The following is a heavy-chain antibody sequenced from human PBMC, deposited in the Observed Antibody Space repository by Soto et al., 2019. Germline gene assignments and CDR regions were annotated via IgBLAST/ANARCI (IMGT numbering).Heavy chain of an antibody. CDR2: IYYSGST. Sequence: QVQLQESGPGLVKPSQTLSLTCTVSGGSISSGGYYWSWIRQHPGKGLEWSGYIYYSGSTYYNPSLKSRVTISVDTSKNQFSLKLSSVTAADTAVYYCARGGFTVTTLKKNFYFDYWGQGTLVTVSA. CDR1: GGSISSGGYY. D-gene: IGHD4-4*01. J-gene: IGHJ4*02. V-gene: IGHV4-31*03. CDR3: ARGGFTVTTLKKNFYFDY.